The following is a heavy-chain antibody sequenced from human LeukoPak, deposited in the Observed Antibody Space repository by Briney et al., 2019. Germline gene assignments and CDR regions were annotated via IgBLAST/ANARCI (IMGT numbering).Heavy chain of an antibody. CDR1: GGSVSGSY. D-gene: IGHD6-13*01. CDR3: ARDRIAAAGKGNYFDY. V-gene: IGHV4-4*07. CDR2: IYSTGST. Sequence: PSETLSLTCTVSGGSVSGSYWNWIRQPAGRGLEWIGRIYSTGSTNYNPSLKSRVTMSVDTSKNQFSLKLFSVTAADTAVYYCARDRIAAAGKGNYFDYWGQGTLVTVSS. J-gene: IGHJ4*02.